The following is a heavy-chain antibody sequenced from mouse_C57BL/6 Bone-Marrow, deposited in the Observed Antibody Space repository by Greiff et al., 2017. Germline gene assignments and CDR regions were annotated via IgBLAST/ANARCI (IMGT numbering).Heavy chain of an antibody. V-gene: IGHV5-6*01. J-gene: IGHJ3*01. CDR2: ISSGGSYT. CDR3: ARPYYGSSPFGY. D-gene: IGHD1-1*01. CDR1: GFTFSSYG. Sequence: EVQVVESGGDLVKPGGSLKLSCAASGFTFSSYGMSWVRQTPDKRLEWVATISSGGSYTYYPDSVKGRFTISREHAKNTLYLQMSSLKSEHTAMYYGARPYYGSSPFGYWGEGPLVTVSA.